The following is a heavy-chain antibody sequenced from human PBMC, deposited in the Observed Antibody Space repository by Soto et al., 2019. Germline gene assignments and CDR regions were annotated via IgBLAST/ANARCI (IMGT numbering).Heavy chain of an antibody. J-gene: IGHJ4*02. CDR2: IYYSGST. Sequence: QVQLQESGPGLVKPSQTLSLTCTVSGGSISSGDYYWSWIRQPPGKGLEWIGYIYYSGSTYYNPSLKSXXTXSXXTSKNQSSLKLSSVTAADTAVYYCVRCGGDCSFDYWGQGTLVTVSS. CDR1: GGSISSGDYY. CDR3: VRCGGDCSFDY. V-gene: IGHV4-30-4*01. D-gene: IGHD2-21*02.